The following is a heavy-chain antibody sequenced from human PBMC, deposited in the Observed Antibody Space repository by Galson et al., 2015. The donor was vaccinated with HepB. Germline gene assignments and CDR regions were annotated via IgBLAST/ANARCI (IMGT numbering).Heavy chain of an antibody. D-gene: IGHD4-23*01. J-gene: IGHJ4*02. CDR2: IKLDGSDK. Sequence: SLRLSCAASGFIFGSYWMSWVRQAPGKGLEWVANIKLDGSDKYYVDSVKGRLTFSRDNAKNSLYLQMNNLRAEDTAIYYCAKDDAGIGMSYWGRGTLVTVFS. V-gene: IGHV3-7*03. CDR1: GFIFGSYW. CDR3: AKDDAGIGMSY.